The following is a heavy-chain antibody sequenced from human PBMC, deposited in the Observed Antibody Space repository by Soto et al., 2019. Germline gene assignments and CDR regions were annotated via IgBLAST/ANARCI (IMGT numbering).Heavy chain of an antibody. V-gene: IGHV5-51*01. D-gene: IGHD2-15*01. J-gene: IGHJ6*02. Sequence: PGESLKISCKGSGYSFTSYWIGWVRQMPGKGLEWMGIIYPGDSDTRYSPSFQGQVTISADKSISTAYLQWSSLKASDTAMYYCARTPGDGAAYYYYGMDVWGQGTTVTVSS. CDR1: GYSFTSYW. CDR2: IYPGDSDT. CDR3: ARTPGDGAAYYYYGMDV.